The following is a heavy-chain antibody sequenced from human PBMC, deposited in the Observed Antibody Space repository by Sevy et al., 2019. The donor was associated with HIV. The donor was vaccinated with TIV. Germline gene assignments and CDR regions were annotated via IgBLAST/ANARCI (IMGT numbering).Heavy chain of an antibody. D-gene: IGHD3-10*01. CDR3: ARVGIFEGSESHFRFIDY. V-gene: IGHV3-7*01. Sequence: GGSLRLSCAASGFTFSTYWMTWVRQAPGKGVEWVANINQDGSKKNYVDSMKGRFTISRDNAKNSLYVQMNSLRAEDTAVYYCARVGIFEGSESHFRFIDYWGQGILVTVSS. CDR2: INQDGSKK. J-gene: IGHJ4*02. CDR1: GFTFSTYW.